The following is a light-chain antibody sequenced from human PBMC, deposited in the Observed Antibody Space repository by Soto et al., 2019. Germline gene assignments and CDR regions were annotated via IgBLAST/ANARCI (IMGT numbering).Light chain of an antibody. CDR2: EVS. V-gene: IGLV2-8*01. Sequence: QSVLTQPPSASGSPGQSVTISCTGTSSDVGGYNYVSWYQQHPGKAPKLMIYEVSKRPSGVPDRFSGSKSGNTASLTVSGLQAEDEAGYYCSSYAGSNKDVFGTGTKVTVL. CDR1: SSDVGGYNY. CDR3: SSYAGSNKDV. J-gene: IGLJ1*01.